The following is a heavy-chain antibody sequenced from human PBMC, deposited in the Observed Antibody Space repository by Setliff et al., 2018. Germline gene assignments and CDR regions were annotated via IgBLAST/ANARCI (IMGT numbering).Heavy chain of an antibody. D-gene: IGHD2-15*01. CDR3: AISTLSICSGGSCPNAFDV. CDR2: IIPLLETA. J-gene: IGHJ3*01. CDR1: GDTFSTYA. Sequence: GASVKVSCKASGDTFSTYALSWVRQAPGQGLEWMGGIIPLLETAKYAQKFQGRVTITADKSTSTGYMELSSLRGEDTAMYYCAISTLSICSGGSCPNAFDVWGQGTMVTVSS. V-gene: IGHV1-69*06.